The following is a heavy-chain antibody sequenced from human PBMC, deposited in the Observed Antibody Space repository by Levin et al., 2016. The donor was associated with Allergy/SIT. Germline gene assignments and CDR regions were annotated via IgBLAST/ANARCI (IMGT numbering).Heavy chain of an antibody. Sequence: SETLSLTCDVSGDSISSDYWSWIRQPPGKGLECIGYIYYSGSTNYSPSLKSRVTMSVDTSKNQFSLRLSSVTALDAAVYFCARFSPTRGFDYWGQGTLVTVSS. CDR1: GDSISSDY. CDR2: IYYSGST. J-gene: IGHJ4*02. D-gene: IGHD3-10*01. V-gene: IGHV4-59*12. CDR3: ARFSPTRGFDY.